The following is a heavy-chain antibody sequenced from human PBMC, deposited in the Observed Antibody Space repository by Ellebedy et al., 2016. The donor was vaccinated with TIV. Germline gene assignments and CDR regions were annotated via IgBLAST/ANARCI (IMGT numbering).Heavy chain of an antibody. D-gene: IGHD4-17*01. CDR2: IKQDGSEK. Sequence: GGSLRLXXAASGFTFSSYWMSWVRQAPGKGLEWVANIKQDGSEKYYVDSVKGRFTISRDNAKNSLHLQMNSLRAEDTAVYYCARLQMTTTFNWFDPWGQGTLVTVSS. CDR1: GFTFSSYW. J-gene: IGHJ5*02. V-gene: IGHV3-7*03. CDR3: ARLQMTTTFNWFDP.